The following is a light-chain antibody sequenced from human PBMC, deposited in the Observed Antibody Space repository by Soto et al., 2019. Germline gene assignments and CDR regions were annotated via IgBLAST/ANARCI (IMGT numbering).Light chain of an antibody. J-gene: IGKJ2*01. CDR2: AAS. Sequence: AIQMTQSPSSLSASVGDRVTITCRASQGIRNDLGWYQQKPGKAPKLLIYAASTLQSGVPSRFSGSGSGTHFTLTTNSLQPEDFATYYCLQDHNFPRAFGQGTKVDIX. CDR3: LQDHNFPRA. V-gene: IGKV1-6*02. CDR1: QGIRND.